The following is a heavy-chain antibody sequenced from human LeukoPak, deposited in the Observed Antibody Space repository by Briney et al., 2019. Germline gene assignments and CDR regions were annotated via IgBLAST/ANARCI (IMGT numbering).Heavy chain of an antibody. CDR3: ARGLGYRNGHPFDY. D-gene: IGHD5-18*01. Sequence: PGTSLRLSCAASGFTFSSYTMHWVRQAPGKGLEWVALILYDGSNRYYADSVKGRFTISRDNSKNTVFLQMGSLRAEDTAVYYCARGLGYRNGHPFDYWGQGTSVTVSS. V-gene: IGHV3-30*03. CDR1: GFTFSSYT. J-gene: IGHJ4*02. CDR2: ILYDGSNR.